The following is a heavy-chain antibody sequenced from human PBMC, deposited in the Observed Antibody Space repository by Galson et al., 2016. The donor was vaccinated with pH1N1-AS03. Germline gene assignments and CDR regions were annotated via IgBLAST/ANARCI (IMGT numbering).Heavy chain of an antibody. D-gene: IGHD1-26*01. J-gene: IGHJ4*02. CDR3: TRLGPSSVFDF. V-gene: IGHV3-7*01. CDR1: GFRFGDYW. CDR2: MSKDGSEK. Sequence: SLRLSCAASGFRFGDYWGTWVRQAAGKGLEWVATMSKDGSEKYYVDSVKGRFTFSRDNPKNSLYLQMNNLRAEDTAIYYCTRLGPSSVFDFWGQEALVTVSS.